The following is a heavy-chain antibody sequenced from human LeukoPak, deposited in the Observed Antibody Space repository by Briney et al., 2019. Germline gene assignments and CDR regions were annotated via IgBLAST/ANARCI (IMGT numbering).Heavy chain of an antibody. CDR3: ARGGYSFEYYYYMDV. J-gene: IGHJ6*03. V-gene: IGHV3-21*01. D-gene: IGHD2-15*01. Sequence: PGGSLRLSCAASGFTFSSYSMNWVRQAPGKGLEWVSSISSSSSYIYYADSVKGRFTISRDNAKNSLYLQMNSLRAEDTAVYYCARGGYSFEYYYYMDVWGEGTTVTVSS. CDR1: GFTFSSYS. CDR2: ISSSSSYI.